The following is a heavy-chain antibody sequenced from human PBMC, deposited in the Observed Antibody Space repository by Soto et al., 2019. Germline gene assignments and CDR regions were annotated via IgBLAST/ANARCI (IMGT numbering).Heavy chain of an antibody. CDR3: AKRQRGDGFAVDF. CDR1: GFTYSSYA. V-gene: IGHV3-23*01. CDR2: ISGGGGDT. D-gene: IGHD3-10*01. J-gene: IGHJ4*02. Sequence: EVQLLESGGGLVQPGGSLRLSCAASGFTYSSYALAWVRQAPGKGLEWVSSISGGGGDTSYADSVRGRFTISRDNSKNTLYLQLNSLRVEDTALFYCAKRQRGDGFAVDFWGRGTLVTVSS.